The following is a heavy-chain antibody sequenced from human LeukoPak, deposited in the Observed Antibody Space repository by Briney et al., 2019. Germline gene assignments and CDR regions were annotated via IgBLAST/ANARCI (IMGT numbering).Heavy chain of an antibody. Sequence: WETLSLTCAVYGGSFSGHYWTWIRQPPGKGLEWIGEINHSGSTNYNPSLKSRVTISVDTSKNQFSLKLSSVTAADTAVYYCARGPGSSWYRYWGQGTLVTVSS. CDR2: INHSGST. V-gene: IGHV4-34*01. CDR3: ARGPGSSWYRY. CDR1: GGSFSGHY. J-gene: IGHJ4*02. D-gene: IGHD6-13*01.